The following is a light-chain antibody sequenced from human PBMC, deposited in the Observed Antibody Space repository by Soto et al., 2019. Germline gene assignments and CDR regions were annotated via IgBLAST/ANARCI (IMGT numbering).Light chain of an antibody. Sequence: QSVLTQPPSVSGAPGQRVTISCTGSSSNIGVGYDVHWYQHLPGTAPKLLIYGNTNRPSGVPDRFSGSKSGTSASLAITGLQVEDEADYYCQSYDSSLSGFYVFGTGTKVTVL. J-gene: IGLJ1*01. CDR1: SSNIGVGYD. CDR2: GNT. V-gene: IGLV1-40*01. CDR3: QSYDSSLSGFYV.